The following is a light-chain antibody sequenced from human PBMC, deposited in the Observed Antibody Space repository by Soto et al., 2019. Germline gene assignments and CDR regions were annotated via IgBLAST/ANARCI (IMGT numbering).Light chain of an antibody. CDR3: QSYDATNQV. J-gene: IGLJ3*02. Sequence: NFMLTQPHSVSESPGKTVIISCTRSSGSIASNYVQWYQQRPGSSPTTVIYEDNQRPPGVPDRFSGSIDSSSNSASLTISGLETEDEADYFCQSYDATNQVFGGGTQLTVL. CDR1: SGSIASNY. V-gene: IGLV6-57*01. CDR2: EDN.